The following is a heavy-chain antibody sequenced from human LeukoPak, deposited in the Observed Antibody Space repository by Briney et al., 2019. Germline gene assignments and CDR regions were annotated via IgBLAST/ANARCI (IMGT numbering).Heavy chain of an antibody. V-gene: IGHV3-30*18. Sequence: PGKSLRLSCAASGFTFNTYGMHWVRQAPGKGLEWLAVVTYDGSDKYYADSVKGRFAISRDNSENTLYLQMNSLRTEDTAVYSCAKVRGSGWFDYWGQGTLVTVSS. D-gene: IGHD6-19*01. CDR2: VTYDGSDK. J-gene: IGHJ5*01. CDR1: GFTFNTYG. CDR3: AKVRGSGWFDY.